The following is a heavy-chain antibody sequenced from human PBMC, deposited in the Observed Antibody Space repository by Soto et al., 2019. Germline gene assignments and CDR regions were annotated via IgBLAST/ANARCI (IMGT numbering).Heavy chain of an antibody. CDR2: NSAYNGNT. J-gene: IGHJ6*02. D-gene: IGHD2-15*01. CDR1: GYTFTSYG. V-gene: IGHV1-18*04. CDR3: ARAPPVTVVAYYYYGMDV. Sequence: QVQLVQSGAEVKKPGASVKVSCKASGYTFTSYGISWVRQAPGQGLEWMGWNSAYNGNTNYAQKLQGRVTMTTDTSTSTAYMELRSLRSDDTAVYYCARAPPVTVVAYYYYGMDVWGQGTTVTVSS.